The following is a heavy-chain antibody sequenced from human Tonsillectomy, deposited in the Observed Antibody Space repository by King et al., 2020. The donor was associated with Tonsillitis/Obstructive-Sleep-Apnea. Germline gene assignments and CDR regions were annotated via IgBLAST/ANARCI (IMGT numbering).Heavy chain of an antibody. D-gene: IGHD3-3*01. J-gene: IGHJ3*02. V-gene: IGHV5-10-1*01. CDR1: GYSFSSYW. CDR2: IDPSDSYT. Sequence: VQLVESGAEVKKPGESLRISCKGFGYSFSSYWINWVRQMPGKGLEWMGRIDPSDSYTNYSPSFQGHVTFSVDKSSSTAYLQRSSLRASDTAMYYCARGGIGYDFAFDIWGQGTMVTVSS. CDR3: ARGGIGYDFAFDI.